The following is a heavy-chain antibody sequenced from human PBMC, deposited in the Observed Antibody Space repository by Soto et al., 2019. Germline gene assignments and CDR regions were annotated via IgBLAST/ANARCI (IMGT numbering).Heavy chain of an antibody. V-gene: IGHV4-4*07. CDR2: IYTSRST. D-gene: IGHD3-16*01. J-gene: IGHJ4*02. CDR1: GGSISSYY. Sequence: SETLSLTCTVSGGSISSYYWSWIRQPAGKGLEWIGRIYTSRSTNYNPSLKSRVTMSVDTSKNQFSLKLSSVTAADTAVYYCASSERGSVRLLEYYFDYWGQGTLVTVSS. CDR3: ASSERGSVRLLEYYFDY.